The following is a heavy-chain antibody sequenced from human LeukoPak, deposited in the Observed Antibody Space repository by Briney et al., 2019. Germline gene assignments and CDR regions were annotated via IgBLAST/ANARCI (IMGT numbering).Heavy chain of an antibody. CDR3: AREIEASCPDY. D-gene: IGHD2-2*01. CDR1: VFTFDDYG. J-gene: IGHJ4*02. CDR2: INWNGGST. V-gene: IGHV3-20*04. Sequence: GGSLRLSCAAYVFTFDDYGMSWVRQAPGKGLEWVSGINWNGGSTGYADSVKGRFTISRDNAKNSLYLQMNSLRAEDTALYYCAREIEASCPDYWGQGTLVTVSS.